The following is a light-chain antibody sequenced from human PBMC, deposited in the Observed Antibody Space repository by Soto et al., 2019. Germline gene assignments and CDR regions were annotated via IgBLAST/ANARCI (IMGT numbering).Light chain of an antibody. CDR3: SSYTSSSTL. CDR1: SSDVGGYNY. V-gene: IGLV2-14*01. CDR2: DVS. J-gene: IGLJ1*01. Sequence: QSVRNQPASVSGSPGQSITISCTGTSSDVGGYNYVSWYQQHPGKAPKLMIYDVSNRPSGVSNRFPGSKSGNTASLTISGLQAEDEADYYCSSYTSSSTLFGTGTKVTVL.